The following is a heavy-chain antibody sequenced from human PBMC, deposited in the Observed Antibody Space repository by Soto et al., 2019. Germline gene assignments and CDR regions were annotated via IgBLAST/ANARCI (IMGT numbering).Heavy chain of an antibody. CDR1: GFTFNTYG. CDR2: ISYDGSNE. V-gene: IGHV3-30*18. D-gene: IGHD6-19*01. J-gene: IGHJ5*02. CDR3: AKSLAVAAGWFDP. Sequence: SLRLSYAASGFTFNTYGMHWVRQAPGKGLEWVAFISYDGSNEYYADSVKGRFTISRDNSKNTVFLQMNSLRGEDTAVYYCAKSLAVAAGWFDPWGQGALVTVSS.